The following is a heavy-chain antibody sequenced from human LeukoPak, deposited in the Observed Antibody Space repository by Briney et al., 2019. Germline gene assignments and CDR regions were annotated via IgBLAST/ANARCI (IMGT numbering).Heavy chain of an antibody. J-gene: IGHJ5*02. CDR1: GFTFSSYA. Sequence: GGTLRLYCAASGFTFSSYAMHWVRPAPGKGLEYVSAISSYGGSTYYANPVKGRFTISRDNSKNTLYLQMGSLRAEDMAVYYCARGRFTRGCSYGRVEDWFDPWGQGTLVTVSS. CDR3: ARGRFTRGCSYGRVEDWFDP. V-gene: IGHV3-64*01. CDR2: ISSYGGST. D-gene: IGHD5-18*01.